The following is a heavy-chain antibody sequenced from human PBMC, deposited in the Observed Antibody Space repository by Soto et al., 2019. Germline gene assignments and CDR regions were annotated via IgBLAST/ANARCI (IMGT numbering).Heavy chain of an antibody. D-gene: IGHD3-10*01. CDR1: GYTFTSYG. CDR3: ARDERGSGSYFGRLNWFDP. V-gene: IGHV1-18*01. J-gene: IGHJ5*02. Sequence: ASVNVSCKASGYTFTSYGISWVRQAPGQGIEWMGWISGYTGNTNYAQKVQGRVTLTTDTSTSTAYMELTSLTPDDTAVYYCARDERGSGSYFGRLNWFDPWGQGTLVTVSS. CDR2: ISGYTGNT.